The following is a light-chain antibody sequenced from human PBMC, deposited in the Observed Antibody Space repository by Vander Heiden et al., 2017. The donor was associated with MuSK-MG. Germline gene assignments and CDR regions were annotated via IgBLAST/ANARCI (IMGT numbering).Light chain of an antibody. CDR1: NIGNKG. V-gene: IGLV3-21*02. J-gene: IGLJ1*01. CDR3: QVWDGYSDQYV. Sequence: SYVLTQPPSVSVAPGQTARISVVGDNIGNKGVHWYPQKAGPAPVLLFYDDSDRPSGIPERCSGSNSGTTATLTISRVEAVDEAVYHCQVWDGYSDQYVFGTGTKVTVL. CDR2: DDS.